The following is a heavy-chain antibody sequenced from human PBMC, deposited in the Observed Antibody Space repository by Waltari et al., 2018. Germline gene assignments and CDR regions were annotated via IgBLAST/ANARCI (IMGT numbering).Heavy chain of an antibody. J-gene: IGHJ6*02. CDR2: IYSGSST. Sequence: EVQLVESGGGLVQPGGSLRLSCAASGFTGSSNYMRWFRQAPGEGLEWGTVIYSGSSTYYADSVKGRFTISRDNSKNTLYLQMNSLRAEDTAVYYCATWAGAAAGYYYYYGMDVWGQGTTVTVSS. CDR3: ATWAGAAAGYYYYYGMDV. V-gene: IGHV3-66*02. CDR1: GFTGSSNY. D-gene: IGHD6-13*01.